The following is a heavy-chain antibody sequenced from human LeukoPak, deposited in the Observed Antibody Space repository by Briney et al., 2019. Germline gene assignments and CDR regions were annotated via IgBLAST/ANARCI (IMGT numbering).Heavy chain of an antibody. J-gene: IGHJ4*02. CDR2: IKGDGIST. CDR3: AKDHYWSIDY. CDR1: GFTFSSYS. V-gene: IGHV3-74*01. D-gene: IGHD3-3*01. Sequence: GGSLRLSCAASGFTFSSYSMNWVRHAPGQGLVWVSRIKGDGISTNYADSVKGRFTISRDIAKNTLYLQMNSLRAEDTGVYYCAKDHYWSIDYWGRGTLVTVSS.